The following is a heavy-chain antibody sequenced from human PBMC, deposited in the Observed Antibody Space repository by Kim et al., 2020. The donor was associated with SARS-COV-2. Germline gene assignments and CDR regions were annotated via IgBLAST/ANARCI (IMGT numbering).Heavy chain of an antibody. Sequence: SETLSLTCAVYGGSFSGYYWSWIRQPPGKGLEWIGEINHSGSTNYNPSLKSRVTISVDTSKNQFSLKLSSVTAADTAVYYCARGGMGLPFDYWGQGTLVTVSS. CDR1: GGSFSGYY. CDR2: INHSGST. V-gene: IGHV4-34*01. CDR3: ARGGMGLPFDY. D-gene: IGHD5-18*01. J-gene: IGHJ4*02.